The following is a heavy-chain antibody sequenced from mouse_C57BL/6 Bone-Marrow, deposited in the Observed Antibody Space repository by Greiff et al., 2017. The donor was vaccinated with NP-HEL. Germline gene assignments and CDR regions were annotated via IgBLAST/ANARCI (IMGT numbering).Heavy chain of an antibody. J-gene: IGHJ3*01. CDR3: ARQEGHYDYSLAWFAY. Sequence: EVKLVESGGDLVKPGGSLKLSCAASGFTFSSYGMSWVRQTPDKRLEWVATISSGGSYTYYPDSVKGRFTISRDNAKNTLYLQMSSLKSEDTAMYYCARQEGHYDYSLAWFAYWGQGTLVTVSA. V-gene: IGHV5-6*01. D-gene: IGHD2-4*01. CDR1: GFTFSSYG. CDR2: ISSGGSYT.